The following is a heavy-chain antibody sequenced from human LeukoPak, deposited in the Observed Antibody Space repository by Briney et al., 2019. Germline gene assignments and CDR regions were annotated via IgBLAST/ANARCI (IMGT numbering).Heavy chain of an antibody. CDR2: ISAYNGNT. CDR3: ARGRYYYDSSGLIDY. CDR1: GYTFTSYG. J-gene: IGHJ4*02. D-gene: IGHD3-22*01. Sequence: ASVKVSCKASGYTFTSYGISWVRQAPGQGLEWMGRISAYNGNTNYAQKLQGRVTMTTDTSTSTAYMELRSLRSDDTAVYYCARGRYYYDSSGLIDYWGQGTLVTVSS. V-gene: IGHV1-18*01.